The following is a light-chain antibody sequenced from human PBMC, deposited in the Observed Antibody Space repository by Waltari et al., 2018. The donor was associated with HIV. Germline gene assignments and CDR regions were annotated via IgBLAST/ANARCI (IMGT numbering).Light chain of an antibody. J-gene: IGLJ2*01. CDR1: SSDVGGYNY. CDR2: EVS. V-gene: IGLV2-14*01. CDR3: SSYTSSSTLV. Sequence: QSALTQPASVSVSPGQSITISCTGTSSDVGGYNYVSWYQQYPGKAPKLMIYEVSNRPSGVSNRFSGSKSGNTASLTISVLQAEDEADYYCSSYTSSSTLVFGGGSKLTVL.